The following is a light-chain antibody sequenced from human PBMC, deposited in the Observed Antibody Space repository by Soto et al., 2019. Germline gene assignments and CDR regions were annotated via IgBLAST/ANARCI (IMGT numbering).Light chain of an antibody. CDR3: QQHINWPLT. V-gene: IGKV3-11*01. CDR1: QTVSSS. Sequence: EIVLTQSPATLSLSPGERATLSCRASQTVSSSLAWYQQKPGQAPRLLIYEAPNMATGIPARFSGSGSGADFTVTISSLEPEDFALDDCQQHINWPLTFGGGTKVEVK. CDR2: EAP. J-gene: IGKJ4*01.